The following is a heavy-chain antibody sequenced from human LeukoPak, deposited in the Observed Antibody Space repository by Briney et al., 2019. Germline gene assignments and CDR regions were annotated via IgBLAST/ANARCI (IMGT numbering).Heavy chain of an antibody. Sequence: SETLSLTCTVSGGSIRSYYWSWIRQPPGKGLEWIGYIYYSGSTNYNPSLKSRVTISVDTSKNQFSLKLSSVTAADTAVYYCARDKKDYYDSSGYYYFVFDIWGQGTMVNVSS. V-gene: IGHV4-59*01. CDR1: GGSIRSYY. CDR3: ARDKKDYYDSSGYYYFVFDI. CDR2: IYYSGST. J-gene: IGHJ3*02. D-gene: IGHD3-22*01.